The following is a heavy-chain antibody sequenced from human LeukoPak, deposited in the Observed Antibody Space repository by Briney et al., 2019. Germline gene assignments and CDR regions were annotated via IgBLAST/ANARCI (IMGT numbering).Heavy chain of an antibody. V-gene: IGHV6-1*01. CDR2: THYRSKWYS. CDR3: ARAFLYGDTWENTFDY. Sequence: SQTLSLTCAISGDSVSSNIAAWNWIRQSPSRGLEWLGRTHYRSKWYSDYAESVKGRITIDPDTSKNHFSLHLKSVTPEDTGVYYCARAFLYGDTWENTFDYWGQGILVTVSS. D-gene: IGHD1-26*01. J-gene: IGHJ4*02. CDR1: GDSVSSNIAA.